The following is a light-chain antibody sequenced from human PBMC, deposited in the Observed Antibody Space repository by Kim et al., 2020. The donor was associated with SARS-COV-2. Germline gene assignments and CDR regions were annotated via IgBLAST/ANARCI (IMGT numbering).Light chain of an antibody. Sequence: ALRQTVRITCQGHSLRSYYASWYQHKPGQAPVLVIYKKNTRPSRIPDRFSGSSSGNTASLTITGAQAEDEADYYCNSRESGVNHVVFGGGTQLTVL. CDR3: NSRESGVNHVV. V-gene: IGLV3-19*01. J-gene: IGLJ3*02. CDR2: KKN. CDR1: SLRSYY.